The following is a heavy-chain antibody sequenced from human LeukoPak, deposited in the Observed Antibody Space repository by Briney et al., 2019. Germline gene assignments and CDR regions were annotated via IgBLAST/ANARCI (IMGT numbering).Heavy chain of an antibody. J-gene: IGHJ4*02. CDR3: AGDGNYYDSSSY. Sequence: SQTLSLTCTVSGGSISSGSYYWSWIRQPAGKGLEWIGRIYISGSTNYNPSLKSRVTISVDTSKNQFSLKLSSVTAADTAVYYCAGDGNYYDSSSYWGQGTLVTVSS. CDR2: IYISGST. V-gene: IGHV4-61*02. CDR1: GGSISSGSYY. D-gene: IGHD3-22*01.